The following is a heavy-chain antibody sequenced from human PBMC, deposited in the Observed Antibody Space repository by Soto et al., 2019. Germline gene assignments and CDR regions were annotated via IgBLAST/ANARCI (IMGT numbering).Heavy chain of an antibody. J-gene: IGHJ4*02. CDR3: AGEGGDDYDSSGYYYLGY. D-gene: IGHD3-22*01. CDR1: GYTFTTYY. V-gene: IGHV1-46*01. CDR2: INPNGGST. Sequence: QVQLVQSGAEVKKPGASVKVSCKASGYTFTTYYMHWVRQAPGQGLEWMGIINPNGGSTNYAQKFQGGAIMNRATSTRRRYMELSSLRFEHTAVYDCAGEGGDDYDSSGYYYLGYWGQGTLVTVSS.